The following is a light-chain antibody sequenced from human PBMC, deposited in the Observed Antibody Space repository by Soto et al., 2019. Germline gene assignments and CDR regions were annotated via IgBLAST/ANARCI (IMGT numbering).Light chain of an antibody. Sequence: IQMNLSASTLSASVGDRVTITCRASQSISIWLAWYQQKPGKAPKLLIYKASSLESEVPSRFSGSGSGTEFTLTINSLQPDDSATYYCQQYNSDSTFGQGTKVEIK. CDR3: QQYNSDST. J-gene: IGKJ1*01. CDR1: QSISIW. CDR2: KAS. V-gene: IGKV1-5*03.